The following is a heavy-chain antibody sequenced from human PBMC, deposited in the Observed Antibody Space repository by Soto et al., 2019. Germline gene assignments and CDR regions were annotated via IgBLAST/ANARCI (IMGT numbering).Heavy chain of an antibody. V-gene: IGHV3-30*18. D-gene: IGHD6-19*01. J-gene: IGHJ4*02. Sequence: GGSLRLSCAASGFTFSSYGMHWVRQAPGKGLEWVAVISYDGSNKYYADSVKGRFTISRDNSKNTLYLQMNSLRAEDTAVYYCAKVGGWAEVAGSDYWGQGTLVTVSS. CDR1: GFTFSSYG. CDR2: ISYDGSNK. CDR3: AKVGGWAEVAGSDY.